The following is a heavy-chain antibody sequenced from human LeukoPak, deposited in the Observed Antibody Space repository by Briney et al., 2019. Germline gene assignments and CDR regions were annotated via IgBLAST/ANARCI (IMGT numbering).Heavy chain of an antibody. J-gene: IGHJ4*02. D-gene: IGHD6-13*01. CDR1: GFTFIDYY. Sequence: GGSLRLSCAASGFTFIDYYMTWIRQAPGKGLEWVSYISSRGSTTYHADSVKGRFTISRDNAKNSLHLQMNSLRVEDTAVYYCARVIPPGRAAAGSFDYWGQGMLVTVSS. CDR3: ARVIPPGRAAAGSFDY. CDR2: ISSRGSTT. V-gene: IGHV3-11*04.